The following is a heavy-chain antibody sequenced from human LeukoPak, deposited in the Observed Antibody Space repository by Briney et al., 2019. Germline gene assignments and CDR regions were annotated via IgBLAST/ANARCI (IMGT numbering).Heavy chain of an antibody. D-gene: IGHD4-11*01. J-gene: IGHJ4*02. CDR2: IYYSGST. CDR3: ARVVLTTVELRFDY. Sequence: SETLSLTCTVSSGSISSGGYYWSWIRQHPGKGLEWIGYIYYSGSTDYNPSLKSRVTISVDTSKNQFSLKLSSVTAADTAVYYCARVVLTTVELRFDYWGLGSQVTVSP. V-gene: IGHV4-31*03. CDR1: SGSISSGGYY.